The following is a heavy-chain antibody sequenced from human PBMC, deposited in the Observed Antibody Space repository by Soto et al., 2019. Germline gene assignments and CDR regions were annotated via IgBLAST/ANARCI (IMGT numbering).Heavy chain of an antibody. J-gene: IGHJ6*02. CDR3: AKLLHNSYYNVMDV. CDR1: GFTFSNSG. V-gene: IGHV3-23*01. D-gene: IGHD4-4*01. CDR2: IGPSGNT. Sequence: PGGSLRLSCAASGFTFSNSGMRWVRQAPGQGLEWVSSIGPSGNTYYSDAVKGRFTISRDISKSTLFLQMDSLRAEDTATYYCAKLLHNSYYNVMDVWGQGTTVTVSS.